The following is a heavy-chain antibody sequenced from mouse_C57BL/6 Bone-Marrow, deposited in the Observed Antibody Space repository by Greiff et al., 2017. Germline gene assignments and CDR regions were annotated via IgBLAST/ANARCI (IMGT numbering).Heavy chain of an antibody. J-gene: IGHJ2*01. CDR1: GYAFSSSW. V-gene: IGHV1-82*01. Sequence: VQVVESGPELVKPGASVKISCKASGYAFSSSWMNWVKQRPGKGLEWIGRIYPGDGDTNYNGKFKGKATLTADKSSSTAYMQLSSLTSEDSAVYFCARDGGYFDYWGQGTTLTVSS. CDR2: IYPGDGDT. CDR3: ARDGGYFDY. D-gene: IGHD2-3*01.